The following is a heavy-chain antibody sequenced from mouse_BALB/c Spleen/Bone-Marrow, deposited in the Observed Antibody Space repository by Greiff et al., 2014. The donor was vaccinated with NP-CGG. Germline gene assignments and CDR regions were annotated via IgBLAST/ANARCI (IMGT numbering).Heavy chain of an antibody. Sequence: QVQLKESGAELAKPGASVKMSCKASGFPFTTYWMHWFKQRPGQGLDWIGYIDPSTGHTEYNQNFKDKATLTADKSSSTAYMQLSSMTSEDSAVDYCARPYRYDKEFAYWGQGTLVTVSA. CDR3: ARPYRYDKEFAY. D-gene: IGHD2-14*01. J-gene: IGHJ3*01. CDR1: GFPFTTYW. V-gene: IGHV1-7*01. CDR2: IDPSTGHT.